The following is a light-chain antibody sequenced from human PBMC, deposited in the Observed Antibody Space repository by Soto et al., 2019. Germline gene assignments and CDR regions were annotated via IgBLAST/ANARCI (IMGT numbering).Light chain of an antibody. J-gene: IGLJ1*01. CDR2: AVS. CDR3: SSYTSDSSEG. Sequence: QSVLTQPASVSGSPGQSITISCTGTSSDVGLYDYVSWYQQHPGKAPQPMIYAVSNRPSGVSNRFSASKSGNTASLFISGLQAEDEADYYCSSYTSDSSEGFGSGTKDTVL. V-gene: IGLV2-14*01. CDR1: SSDVGLYDY.